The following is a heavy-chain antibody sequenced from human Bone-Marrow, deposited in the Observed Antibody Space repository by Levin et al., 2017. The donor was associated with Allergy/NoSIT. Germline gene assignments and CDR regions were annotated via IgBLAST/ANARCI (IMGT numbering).Heavy chain of an antibody. D-gene: IGHD1-7*01. CDR2: ISCKNSLV. Sequence: SLKISCVASGFMFEDHAMHWVRQAPGQGLEWVSGISCKNSLVGYVRSVRGRFTISRDNAMKSLFLQMDSLRSEDTAFYYCAKGVGNWNYHDYWGEGTLVTVSS. V-gene: IGHV3-9*01. CDR3: AKGVGNWNYHDY. CDR1: GFMFEDHA. J-gene: IGHJ4*02.